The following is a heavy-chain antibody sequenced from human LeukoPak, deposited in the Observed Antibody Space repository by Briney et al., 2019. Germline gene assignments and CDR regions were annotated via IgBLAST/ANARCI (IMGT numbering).Heavy chain of an antibody. D-gene: IGHD3-22*01. CDR1: GFTFSSYG. CDR2: ISYDGSNK. J-gene: IGHJ4*02. CDR3: ARDSGSSGVDY. Sequence: GGSLRLSCAASGFTFSSYGMSWVRQAPGKGLEWVAVISYDGSNKYYADSVKGRFTISRGNSKNTLYLQMNSLRAEDTAVYYCARDSGSSGVDYWGQGTLVTVSS. V-gene: IGHV3-30*03.